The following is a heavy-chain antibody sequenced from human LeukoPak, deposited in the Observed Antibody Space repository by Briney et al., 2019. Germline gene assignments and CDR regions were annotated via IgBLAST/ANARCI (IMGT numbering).Heavy chain of an antibody. J-gene: IGHJ5*01. Sequence: SETLSLTCAVSGYSISSGYYWGWIRQPPGKGLEWIGSIYHSGSTYYNPSLKSRVTISVDTSKNQFSLKLSSVTAADTAVYYCAKDRPNFHENSGHYYRRDGDSWGQGTLVTVSS. CDR3: AKDRPNFHENSGHYYRRDGDS. V-gene: IGHV4-38-2*02. CDR2: IYHSGST. D-gene: IGHD3-22*01. CDR1: GYSISSGYY.